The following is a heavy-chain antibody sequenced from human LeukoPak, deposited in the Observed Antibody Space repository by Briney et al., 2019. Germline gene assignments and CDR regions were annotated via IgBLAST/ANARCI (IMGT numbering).Heavy chain of an antibody. Sequence: ASVKVSCKVSGYTLTELSMHWVRQAPGKGLEWMGGFNPEDGETIYAQKFQGRVTMTEDTSTDTAYMELSSLRSEDTAVYYCATGTLYDFWSGTYFDYWGQGTLVTVSS. CDR2: FNPEDGET. J-gene: IGHJ4*02. D-gene: IGHD3-3*01. CDR3: ATGTLYDFWSGTYFDY. CDR1: GYTLTELS. V-gene: IGHV1-24*01.